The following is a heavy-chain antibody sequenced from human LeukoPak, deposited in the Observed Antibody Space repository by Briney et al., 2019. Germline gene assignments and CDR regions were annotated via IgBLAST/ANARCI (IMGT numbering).Heavy chain of an antibody. V-gene: IGHV1-69*04. Sequence: ASVKVSCKASGGTFSSYAISWVRQAPGQGLEWMGRIIPILGIANYAQKFQGRVTITADKSTSTAYMELSSLRSEDTAVYYYARVAHYYGSGIDWFDPWGQGTLVTVSS. D-gene: IGHD3-10*01. CDR1: GGTFSSYA. CDR2: IIPILGIA. J-gene: IGHJ5*02. CDR3: ARVAHYYGSGIDWFDP.